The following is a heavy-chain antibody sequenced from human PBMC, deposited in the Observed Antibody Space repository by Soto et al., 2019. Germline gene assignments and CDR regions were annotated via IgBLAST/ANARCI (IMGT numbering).Heavy chain of an antibody. V-gene: IGHV3-30-3*01. CDR1: GFTFSSYA. J-gene: IGHJ6*02. Sequence: QVQLVESGGGVVQPGRSLRLSCAASGFTFSSYAMHWVRQAPGKGLEWVAVISYDGSNKYYADSVKGRFTISRDNSKNTLYLQMNSLGAEDTAGYYCARGRLGPDSAHYYYGMDVWGQGTTVTVSS. CDR2: ISYDGSNK. CDR3: ARGRLGPDSAHYYYGMDV. D-gene: IGHD1-26*01.